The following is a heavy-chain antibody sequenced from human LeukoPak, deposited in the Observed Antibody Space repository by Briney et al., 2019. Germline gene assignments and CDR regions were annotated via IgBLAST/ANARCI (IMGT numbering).Heavy chain of an antibody. J-gene: IGHJ4*02. V-gene: IGHV1-2*02. CDR1: GYTFVGYY. Sequence: ASVKVSCTASGYTFVGYYLHWVRQAPGQGLEWMAWIDPYTGNTHYAQKFQGRITVTRDTSVSTTYMELSWLTSDDTARYYCAREYSASEHWGQGTLSPSPQ. D-gene: IGHD5-12*01. CDR2: IDPYTGNT. CDR3: AREYSASEH.